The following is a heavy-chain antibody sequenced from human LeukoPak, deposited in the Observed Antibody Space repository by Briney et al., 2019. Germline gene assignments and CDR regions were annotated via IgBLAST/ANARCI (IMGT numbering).Heavy chain of an antibody. CDR2: INPRGGST. Sequence: ASVKVSCKASGYTFTSYGISWVRQAPGQGLEWKGIINPRGGSTSYAQRFQGRVTMTRDTSTSTVYMELSSLRSEDTAVYYCARVETYYFDYWGQGTLVTVSS. D-gene: IGHD5-24*01. J-gene: IGHJ4*02. V-gene: IGHV1-46*01. CDR1: GYTFTSYG. CDR3: ARVETYYFDY.